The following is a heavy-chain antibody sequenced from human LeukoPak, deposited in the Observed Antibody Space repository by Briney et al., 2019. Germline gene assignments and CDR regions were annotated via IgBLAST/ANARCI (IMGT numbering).Heavy chain of an antibody. CDR1: GFTFSSDS. D-gene: IGHD3-22*01. J-gene: IGHJ4*02. Sequence: PGRSLRLSCAPAGFTFSSDSINCVRQAPGKGLEWVSYISTSISIISYADSVKGRVTISRDNAKHSLYLQMNSLRDEDTAVYYCARDPGYYDSSGYFDYWGQGTLVTVSS. V-gene: IGHV3-48*02. CDR3: ARDPGYYDSSGYFDY. CDR2: ISTSISII.